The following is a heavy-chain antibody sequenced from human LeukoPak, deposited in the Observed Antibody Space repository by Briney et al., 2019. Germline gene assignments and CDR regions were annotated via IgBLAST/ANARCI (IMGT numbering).Heavy chain of an antibody. Sequence: PSETLSLTCTVSGGSISSSYYWGWIRQPPGRGLEGIGSIYYSGGTYYNPSLKSRGTISVDTSKNQFSLKLSSVTAADTAVYYCTREGPEYSFSDYWGQGTLVTVSS. CDR2: IYYSGGT. D-gene: IGHD5-18*01. CDR3: TREGPEYSFSDY. V-gene: IGHV4-39*02. CDR1: GGSISSSYY. J-gene: IGHJ4*02.